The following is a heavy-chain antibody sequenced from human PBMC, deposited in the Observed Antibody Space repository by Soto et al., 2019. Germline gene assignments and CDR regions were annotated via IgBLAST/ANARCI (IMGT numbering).Heavy chain of an antibody. J-gene: IGHJ4*02. D-gene: IGHD3-22*01. CDR3: AKDWEAYYYDSSGPDFDY. CDR1: GFTFSSYG. CDR2: TSYDGSNK. V-gene: IGHV3-30*18. Sequence: GGSLRLSCAASGFTFSSYGMHWVRQAPGKGLEWVAVTSYDGSNKYYADSVKGRFTISSDNSKNTLYLQINSRRAEDMAVYYCAKDWEAYYYDSSGPDFDYWGQGTLVTVSS.